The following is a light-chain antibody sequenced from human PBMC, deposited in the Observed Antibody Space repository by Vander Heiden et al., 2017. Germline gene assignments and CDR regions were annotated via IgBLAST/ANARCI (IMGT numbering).Light chain of an antibody. CDR2: AAS. CDR3: QQSYSTPT. J-gene: IGKJ1*01. V-gene: IGKV1-39*01. CDR1: QSISSY. Sequence: DIQMTQSPSSLSASVGDRVTITCRAIQSISSYLNWYQQKPGKAPKLLIYAASSLQSGVPSRFSGSGSGTDFTLTISRLQPEDFATYYCQQSYSTPTFGQGTKVEIK.